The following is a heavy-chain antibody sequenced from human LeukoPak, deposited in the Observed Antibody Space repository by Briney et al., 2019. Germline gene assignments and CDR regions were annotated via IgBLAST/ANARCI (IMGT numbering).Heavy chain of an antibody. CDR2: ISPNSGSA. J-gene: IGHJ5*01. CDR1: GYTFTGYK. D-gene: IGHD2-21*02. V-gene: IGHV1-2*02. Sequence: ASVKVSCKASGYTFTGYKMHWARQAPGQGLEWMGWISPNSGSADYAQNFQGRVTLTRDTSISTAYMEVTTLRSDDTAVYYCARTCGGDCYILDSWGQGTLVTVSS. CDR3: ARTCGGDCYILDS.